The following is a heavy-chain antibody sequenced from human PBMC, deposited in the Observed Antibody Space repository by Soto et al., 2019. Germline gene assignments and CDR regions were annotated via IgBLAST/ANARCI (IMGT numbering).Heavy chain of an antibody. J-gene: IGHJ6*02. CDR3: ARGKGMEENYYYYGMDI. Sequence: TVSCRTSGYTFPIYAMHGVRQAPGPSLEWMGWITGGTGQTRYSQRFQDRVTITRDTSAKTTYMDLTSLRSEDTAVYYCARGKGMEENYYYYGMDIWGQGNTVTVS. V-gene: IGHV1-3*01. CDR1: GYTFPIYA. D-gene: IGHD1-1*01. CDR2: ITGGTGQT.